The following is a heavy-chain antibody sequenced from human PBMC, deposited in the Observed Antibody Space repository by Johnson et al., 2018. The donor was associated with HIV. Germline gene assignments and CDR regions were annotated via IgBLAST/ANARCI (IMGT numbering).Heavy chain of an antibody. J-gene: IGHJ3*02. CDR3: ARDKPDALDWMMGAFDI. CDR1: GFTFSSYA. Sequence: EQLVESGGGVVQSGRSLRLSCAASGFTFSSYAMRWVRQAPGKGLEWVSYISSSGSTIYYADSVKGRFTISRDNAKNSLYLQMNSLRAEDTAVYYCARDKPDALDWMMGAFDIWGQGTMVTVSS. CDR2: ISSSGSTI. D-gene: IGHD1-1*01. V-gene: IGHV3-48*04.